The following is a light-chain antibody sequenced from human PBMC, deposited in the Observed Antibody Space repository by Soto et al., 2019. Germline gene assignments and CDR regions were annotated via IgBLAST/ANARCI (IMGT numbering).Light chain of an antibody. J-gene: IGKJ4*01. CDR1: QSVSSN. V-gene: IGKV3-15*01. CDR3: QQYSNWPLT. Sequence: EIVMTQSPATLSVSPGEGATLSCRASQSVSSNLAWYQQKPGQAPRLLIFGASTRATGIPARFSGSGSGAEFSLPISALHSEDFAIYYCQQYSNWPLTFGGGTKVGIK. CDR2: GAS.